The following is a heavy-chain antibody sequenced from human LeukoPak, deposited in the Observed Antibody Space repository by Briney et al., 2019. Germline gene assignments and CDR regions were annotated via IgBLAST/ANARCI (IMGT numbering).Heavy chain of an antibody. V-gene: IGHV3-23*01. CDR3: AKLKWELGGVDY. CDR1: GFTFSGYA. D-gene: IGHD1-26*01. Sequence: PGGSLRLSCAASGFTFSGYAMSWVRQAPGKGLEWVSAISGSGGSTYYADSVKGRFTISRDNSKNTLYLQMNSLRAEDTAVYYCAKLKWELGGVDYWGQGTLVTVSS. CDR2: ISGSGGST. J-gene: IGHJ4*02.